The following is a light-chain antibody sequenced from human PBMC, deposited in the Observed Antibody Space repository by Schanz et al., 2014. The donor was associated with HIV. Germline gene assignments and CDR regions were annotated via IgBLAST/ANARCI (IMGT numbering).Light chain of an antibody. CDR1: SSDVGSYNL. V-gene: IGLV2-14*02. Sequence: QSALTQPASVSGSPGQSITISCTGTSSDVGSYNLVSWYQQHPGKAPKLMIYDVTKRPSGVPDRFSGSKSGNTASLTISGLQADDEADYYCSSYAGSNNVVFGGGTKLTVL. CDR3: SSYAGSNNVV. CDR2: DVT. J-gene: IGLJ2*01.